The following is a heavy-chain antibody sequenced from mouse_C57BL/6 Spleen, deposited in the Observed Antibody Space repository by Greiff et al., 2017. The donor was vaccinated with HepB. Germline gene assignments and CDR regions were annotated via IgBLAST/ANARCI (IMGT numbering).Heavy chain of an antibody. J-gene: IGHJ2*01. CDR1: GYTFTSYW. V-gene: IGHV1-52*01. CDR2: IDPSDSET. CDR3: ARLDSNHYFDY. Sequence: VQLQQPGAELVRPGSSVKLSCKASGYTFTSYWMHWVKQRPIQGLEWIGNIDPSDSETHYNQKFKDKATLTVDKSSSTAYMQLSSLTSEDSAVYYCARLDSNHYFDYWGQGTTLTVSS. D-gene: IGHD2-5*01.